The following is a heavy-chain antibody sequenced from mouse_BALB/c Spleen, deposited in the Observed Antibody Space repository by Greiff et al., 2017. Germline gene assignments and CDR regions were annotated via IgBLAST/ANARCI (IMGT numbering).Heavy chain of an antibody. Sequence: EVQGVESGPGLVKPSQSLSLTCTVTGYSITSDYAWNWIRQFPGNKLEWMGYISYSGSTSYNPSLKSRISITRDTSKNQFFLQLNSVTTEDTATYYCARGHYGNYWFAYWGQGTLVTVSA. J-gene: IGHJ3*01. V-gene: IGHV3-2*02. D-gene: IGHD2-1*01. CDR1: GYSITSDYA. CDR2: ISYSGST. CDR3: ARGHYGNYWFAY.